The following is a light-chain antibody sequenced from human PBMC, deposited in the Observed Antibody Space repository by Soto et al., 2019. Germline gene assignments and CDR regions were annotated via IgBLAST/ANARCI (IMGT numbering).Light chain of an antibody. CDR1: SSRS. CDR3: QHYNDFLLI. Sequence: DIQMTQSPSTLAASVGDTVTMTCRSSSRSLAWYQQNPGKAPKLLIFDASSLESGVPSRFSGSGSGTEFTLTISSLQPDDFATYYCQHYNDFLLIFGPGTKVDIK. CDR2: DAS. V-gene: IGKV1-5*01. J-gene: IGKJ3*01.